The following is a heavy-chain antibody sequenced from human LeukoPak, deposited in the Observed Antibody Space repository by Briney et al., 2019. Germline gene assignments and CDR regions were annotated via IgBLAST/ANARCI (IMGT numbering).Heavy chain of an antibody. CDR3: ARGAHDFWSGYTNWFDP. CDR1: GGSISSYY. Sequence: TSETLSLTCTVSGGSISSYYWSWIRQPPGKGLEWIGYIYYSGSTNYNPSLKSRVTISVDTSKNQFSLKLSSVTAADTAVYYCARGAHDFWSGYTNWFDPWGQGTLVTVSS. D-gene: IGHD3-3*01. V-gene: IGHV4-59*01. CDR2: IYYSGST. J-gene: IGHJ5*02.